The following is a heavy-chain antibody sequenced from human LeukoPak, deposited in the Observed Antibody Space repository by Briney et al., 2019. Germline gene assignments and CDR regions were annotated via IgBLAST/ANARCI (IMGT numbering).Heavy chain of an antibody. V-gene: IGHV3-7*01. J-gene: IGHJ4*02. CDR2: INQDGSLK. Sequence: PGGSLRLSCATSGFTFSRYWLEWVRQAPGKGLEWVANINQDGSLKNYVDSVKGRFTISRDNAKNSLYLQMSSLRAEDTAVYYCTKYPDNSGYSDYWGQGTLLTVSS. CDR3: TKYPDNSGYSDY. D-gene: IGHD3-22*01. CDR1: GFTFSRYW.